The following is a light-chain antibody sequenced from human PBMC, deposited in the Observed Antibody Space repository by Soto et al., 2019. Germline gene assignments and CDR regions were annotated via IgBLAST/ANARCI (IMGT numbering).Light chain of an antibody. J-gene: IGLJ3*02. CDR2: GNS. CDR1: SSNIGAGYD. Sequence: QSVLTQPPSVSGAPGQRVTISCTGSSSNIGAGYDVHWYQQFPGTAPKLLIYGNSNRPSGVPDRFSGSKSGTSASLAITGLQAEDEADYFCQSYDFTLGAFWVFGGGTKLTVL. CDR3: QSYDFTLGAFWV. V-gene: IGLV1-40*01.